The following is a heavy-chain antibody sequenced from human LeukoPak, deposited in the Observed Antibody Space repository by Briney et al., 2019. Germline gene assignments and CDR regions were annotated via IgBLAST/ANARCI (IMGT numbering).Heavy chain of an antibody. D-gene: IGHD6-13*01. J-gene: IGHJ6*03. CDR3: ARGVRGQQLVYFYYYYMDV. Sequence: SETLSLTCTVSGGSISSYYWSWIRQPPGKGLEWIGYSYYSESTNYNPSLKSRVTISVDTSKNQFSLKLSSVTAADTAVYYCARGVRGQQLVYFYYYYMDVWGKGTTVTVSS. CDR1: GGSISSYY. CDR2: SYYSEST. V-gene: IGHV4-59*01.